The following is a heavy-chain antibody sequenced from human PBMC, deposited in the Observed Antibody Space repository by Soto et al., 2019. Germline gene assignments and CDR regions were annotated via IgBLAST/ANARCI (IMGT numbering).Heavy chain of an antibody. CDR2: IKAYSGNT. D-gene: IGHD4-17*01. CDR3: AIADYGDDDY. J-gene: IGHJ4*02. V-gene: IGHV1-18*01. Sequence: QLQLVQSGPEAKKPGASVKVSCKASGYTFATSTISWLRQAPGQGPEWMGWIKAYSGNTNYAQNLQGRFTMTTDTSTSTASMELRSLTTDDTAIYYCAIADYGDDDYWGQGTLVTVSS. CDR1: GYTFATST.